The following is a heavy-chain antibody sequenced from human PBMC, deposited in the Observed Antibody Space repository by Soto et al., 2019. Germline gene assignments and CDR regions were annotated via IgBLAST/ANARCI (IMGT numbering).Heavy chain of an antibody. J-gene: IGHJ4*02. CDR2: IYYSGST. D-gene: IGHD3-22*01. CDR3: ARLPNTYYYDSSGYDY. V-gene: IGHV4-39*01. Sequence: PSETLSLTCTVSGGSISSSSYYWGWIRQPPGKGLEWIGSIYYSGSTYYNPSLKSRVTISVDTSKNQFSLKLSSVTAADTAVYCCARLPNTYYYDSSGYDYWGQGTLVTVSS. CDR1: GGSISSSSYY.